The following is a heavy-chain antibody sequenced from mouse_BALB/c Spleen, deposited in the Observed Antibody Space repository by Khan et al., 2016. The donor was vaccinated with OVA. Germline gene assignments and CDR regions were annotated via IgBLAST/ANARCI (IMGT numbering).Heavy chain of an antibody. V-gene: IGHV1-5*01. J-gene: IGHJ3*01. D-gene: IGHD1-3*01. CDR3: TRGGYSSFAY. Sequence: EVQLVESGTVLARPGASVKMSCKASGYSFTSYWMYWIKQRPGQGLEWIGGIYPGNSDTSYNQKFKGQAKLTAGTSASTAYLEFSSLTNEDSAVXYGTRGGYSSFAYWGQGTLVTVSA. CDR2: IYPGNSDT. CDR1: GYSFTSYW.